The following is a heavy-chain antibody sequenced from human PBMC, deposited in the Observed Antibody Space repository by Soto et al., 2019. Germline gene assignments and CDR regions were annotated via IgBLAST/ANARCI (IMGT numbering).Heavy chain of an antibody. CDR1: GGTFSSDS. D-gene: IGHD1-26*01. CDR2: IIPIFGTA. CDR3: ARDGGRHSGGIDY. V-gene: IGHV1-69*01. J-gene: IGHJ4*02. Sequence: QVQLVQSGAEVKKPGPSVKVSCKASGGTFSSDSINWVRQAPGQGLEWMGEIIPIFGTANYAQKFQGRVTITADESTSTTYMELSSLRSEDTAVYYCARDGGRHSGGIDYWGQGTLVTVSS.